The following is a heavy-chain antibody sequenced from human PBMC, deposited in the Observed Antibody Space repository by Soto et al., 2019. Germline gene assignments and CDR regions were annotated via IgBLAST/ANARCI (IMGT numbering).Heavy chain of an antibody. CDR3: ARLPIVVVPAAIQRSYYYYYYGMDV. D-gene: IGHD2-2*01. CDR1: GGSISSSSYY. CDR2: IYYSGST. J-gene: IGHJ6*02. V-gene: IGHV4-39*01. Sequence: SETLSLTCTVSGGSISSSSYYWGWIRQPPGKGLEWIGSIYYSGSTYYNPSLKSRATISVDTSKNQFSLKLSSVTAADTAVYYCARLPIVVVPAAIQRSYYYYYYGMDVWGQGTTVTVSS.